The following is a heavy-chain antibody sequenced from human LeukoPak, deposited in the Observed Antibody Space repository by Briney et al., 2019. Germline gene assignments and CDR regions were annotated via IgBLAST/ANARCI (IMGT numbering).Heavy chain of an antibody. Sequence: PGMSLRLSCVASKFTFSHFGMHWVRQAPGKGLEWVAVIWNDGSSQYYADSVKGRFTVSGDNSQNTVYLQMNSLRPEDTAVYYCAKDAQRGFDYSNSLENWGQGTLVTVSS. J-gene: IGHJ4*02. V-gene: IGHV3-33*06. CDR2: IWNDGSSQ. CDR3: AKDAQRGFDYSNSLEN. D-gene: IGHD4-11*01. CDR1: KFTFSHFG.